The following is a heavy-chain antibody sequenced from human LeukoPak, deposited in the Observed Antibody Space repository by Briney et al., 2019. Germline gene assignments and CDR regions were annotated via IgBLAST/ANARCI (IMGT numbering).Heavy chain of an antibody. CDR1: GGSFSGFY. D-gene: IGHD3-22*01. Sequence: SPSETLSLTCAVSGGSFSGFYWSWIRQPPGKGLEWIGYIYYSGSTNYNPSLKSRVTISVDTSKNQFSLKLSSVTAADTAVYYCARDPSGYFNYWGQGTLAAVSS. CDR2: IYYSGST. V-gene: IGHV4-59*01. CDR3: ARDPSGYFNY. J-gene: IGHJ4*02.